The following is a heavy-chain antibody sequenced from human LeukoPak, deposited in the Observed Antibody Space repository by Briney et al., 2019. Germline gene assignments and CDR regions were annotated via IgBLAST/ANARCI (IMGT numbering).Heavy chain of an antibody. J-gene: IGHJ6*03. CDR2: INPNSGGT. V-gene: IGHV1-2*02. Sequence: ASVKVSCKASGYTFTGYYMHWVRQAPGQGLEWMGWINPNSGGTNYAQKFQGRVTMTTDTSTSTAYMELRSLRSDDTAVYYCARVLLWFGELFYYYYMDVWGKGTTVTISS. CDR1: GYTFTGYY. D-gene: IGHD3-10*01. CDR3: ARVLLWFGELFYYYYMDV.